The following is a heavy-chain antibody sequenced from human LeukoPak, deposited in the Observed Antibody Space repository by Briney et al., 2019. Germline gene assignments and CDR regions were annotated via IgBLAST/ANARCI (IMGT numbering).Heavy chain of an antibody. V-gene: IGHV7-4-1*02. D-gene: IGHD5-24*01. CDR3: AREVDGSGFDY. J-gene: IGHJ4*02. CDR2: ISTNTGNP. Sequence: WASVKVSCKASGYTFTSYAMNWVRQAPGQGLEWMGWISTNTGNPTYAQGFTGRFVFSLDTSVSTAYLQISSLKAEDTAVYYCAREVDGSGFDYWGQGTLVTVSS. CDR1: GYTFTSYA.